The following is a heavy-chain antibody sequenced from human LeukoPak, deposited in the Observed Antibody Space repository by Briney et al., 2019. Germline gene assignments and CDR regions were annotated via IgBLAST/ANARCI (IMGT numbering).Heavy chain of an antibody. CDR2: IYYSGST. J-gene: IGHJ6*03. V-gene: IGHV4-59*01. CDR1: GGSISSYY. Sequence: SETLSLTCTVSGGSISSYYWSWIRQPPGKGLEWIGYIYYSGSTNYNPSLKSRVTISVDTSKNQFSLTLSSVTAADTAVYYCARRDYYYYYMDVWGKGTTVTVSS. CDR3: ARRDYYYYYMDV.